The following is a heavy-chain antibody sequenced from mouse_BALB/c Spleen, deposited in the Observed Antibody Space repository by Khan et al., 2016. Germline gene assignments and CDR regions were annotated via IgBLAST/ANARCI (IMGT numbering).Heavy chain of an antibody. CDR1: GYIFTSYW. J-gene: IGHJ1*01. CDR3: GRSGSRYWYFDV. Sequence: QVQLKESGAELVRPGASVKLSCKTSGYIFTSYWIHWVKKRSGQGLEWIARIYPGTGSTYYNEKFKGKATLTADKSSSTALMQHSSLKSEDSDVYFCGRSGSRYWYFDVWGAGTTVTVSS. D-gene: IGHD1-1*01. CDR2: IYPGTGST. V-gene: IGHV1-76*01.